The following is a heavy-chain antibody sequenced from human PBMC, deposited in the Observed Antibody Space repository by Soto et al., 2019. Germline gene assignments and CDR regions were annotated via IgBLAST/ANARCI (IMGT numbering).Heavy chain of an antibody. CDR3: ASDLVGASDSYGLDY. V-gene: IGHV3-33*01. J-gene: IGHJ4*02. CDR1: GFTFSNYG. D-gene: IGHD1-26*01. Sequence: GGSLRLSCAASGFTFSNYGMHWVRQAPGKGLEWVAIIWHDGNNKYYADSVRGRFIISRDNSKNRLYLQMNSLRAEDTAVYYCASDLVGASDSYGLDYWGQGTLVTVSS. CDR2: IWHDGNNK.